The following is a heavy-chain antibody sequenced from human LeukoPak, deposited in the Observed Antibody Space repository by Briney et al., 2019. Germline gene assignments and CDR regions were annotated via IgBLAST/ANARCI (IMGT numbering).Heavy chain of an antibody. V-gene: IGHV3-53*01. CDR3: ARDLSVAGTTFDL. D-gene: IGHD6-19*01. CDR2: IYSGGST. J-gene: IGHJ4*02. Sequence: PGGSLRLSCAASGFTVSSNYMSWVRQAPGKGLEWVSVIYSGGSTYYADSVKGRFTISRDNSKNTLYLQMNSLRAEDTAVYYCARDLSVAGTTFDLWGQGTLVTVSS. CDR1: GFTVSSNY.